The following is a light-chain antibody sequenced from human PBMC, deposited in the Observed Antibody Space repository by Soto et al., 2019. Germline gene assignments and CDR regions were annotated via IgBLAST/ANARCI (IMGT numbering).Light chain of an antibody. CDR1: QGIGDT. CDR3: QPYNNWPLT. CDR2: DTS. V-gene: IGKV3-15*01. J-gene: IGKJ4*01. Sequence: EVVMRQSPATQSVSPGEGATLSCRASQGIGDTLAWYQHKPGQTPRLLIYDTSTRATGVPTRFSGSRSRAEFTLTINSLQSEDFAVYYCQPYNNWPLTFGGGTKVDIK.